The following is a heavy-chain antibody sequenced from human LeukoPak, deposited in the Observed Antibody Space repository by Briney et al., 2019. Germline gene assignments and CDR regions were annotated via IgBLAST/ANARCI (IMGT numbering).Heavy chain of an antibody. J-gene: IGHJ4*02. CDR3: ARAPHPYSSSWYFDY. D-gene: IGHD6-13*01. CDR2: IFYSGIT. V-gene: IGHV4-59*01. CDR1: GFIFTNTW. Sequence: PGGSLRLSCKASGFIFTNTWMSWVRQAPGKGLECIGYIFYSGITTYNPSLKSRVTISVDTSKNQFSLKLSSVTAADTAVYYCARAPHPYSSSWYFDYWGQGTLVTVSS.